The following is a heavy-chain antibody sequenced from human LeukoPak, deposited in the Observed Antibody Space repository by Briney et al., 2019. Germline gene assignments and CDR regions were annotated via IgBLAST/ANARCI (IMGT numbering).Heavy chain of an antibody. V-gene: IGHV3-23*01. J-gene: IGHJ5*02. CDR3: AKRGSSSWYRDAWFDP. D-gene: IGHD6-13*01. Sequence: GGPLRLSCAASGFTFSSYPMSGVREAPGKGLEWVSAISGSGGSTYYADSVKGRFTISRDNSNNTLYLQMTSLRAEDTAVYYCAKRGSSSWYRDAWFDPWGQGTLVTVSS. CDR2: ISGSGGST. CDR1: GFTFSSYP.